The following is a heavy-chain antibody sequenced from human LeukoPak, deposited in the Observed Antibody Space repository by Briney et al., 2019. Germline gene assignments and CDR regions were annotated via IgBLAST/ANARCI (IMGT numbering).Heavy chain of an antibody. CDR1: VGTFSSYA. Sequence: SVEVSCKASVGTFSSYAISWVRQAPGQGLEWMGGIIPIFGTANYAQKFQGRVTITAEESTSTAYMELSSLRSEDTAVYYCARDNRPYYYYYGVDVWGKGTTVTVSS. CDR2: IIPIFGTA. V-gene: IGHV1-69*13. D-gene: IGHD2/OR15-2a*01. CDR3: ARDNRPYYYYYGVDV. J-gene: IGHJ6*04.